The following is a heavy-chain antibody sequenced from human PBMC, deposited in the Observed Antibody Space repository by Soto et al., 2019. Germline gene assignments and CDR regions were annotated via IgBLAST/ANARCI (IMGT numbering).Heavy chain of an antibody. D-gene: IGHD3-3*01. Sequence: SETLSLTCTVSGGSISSYYWSWIRQPPGKGLEWIGYIYYSGSTNYNPSLKSRVTISVDTSKNQFSLKPSSVTAADTAVYYCARNYDFWSGTLDYWGQGTLVTVS. CDR3: ARNYDFWSGTLDY. CDR1: GGSISSYY. CDR2: IYYSGST. V-gene: IGHV4-59*01. J-gene: IGHJ4*02.